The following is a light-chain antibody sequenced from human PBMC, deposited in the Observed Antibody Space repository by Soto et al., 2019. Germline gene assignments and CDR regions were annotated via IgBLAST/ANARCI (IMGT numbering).Light chain of an antibody. Sequence: EIVLTQSPGTLSLSPGERATLSCRASQSVSRYLAWYQQKPGQAPRLLIYDTSNRATGIPARFSGSGSGTDFTLTISSLEPEDFAVYYCQQREHWPPITFGQGTRLEIK. CDR2: DTS. CDR3: QQREHWPPIT. CDR1: QSVSRY. V-gene: IGKV3-11*01. J-gene: IGKJ5*01.